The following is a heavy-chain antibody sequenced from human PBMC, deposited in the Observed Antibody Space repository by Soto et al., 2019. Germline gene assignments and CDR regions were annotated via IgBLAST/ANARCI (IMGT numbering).Heavy chain of an antibody. V-gene: IGHV1-69*04. CDR3: ARDTLVRGVIITEYYFDY. CDR1: GGTFSSYT. Sequence: VASVKVSCKASGGTFSSYTISWVRQAPGQGLEWMGRIIPILGIANYAQKFQGRVTITADKSTSTAYMELSSLRSEDTAVYYCARDTLVRGVIITEYYFDYWGQGTLVTVSS. CDR2: IIPILGIA. D-gene: IGHD3-10*01. J-gene: IGHJ4*02.